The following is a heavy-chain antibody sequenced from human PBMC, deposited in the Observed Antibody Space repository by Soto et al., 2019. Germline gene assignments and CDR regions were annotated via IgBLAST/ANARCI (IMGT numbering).Heavy chain of an antibody. Sequence: QVQLVESGGGVVQPGRSLRLSCAASGFTFSSYGIHWVRQAPGKGLEWVAVISYDGSNKYYADSVKGRFTISRDISKNTVYLQMNRLASEDTAVYYCAKVMAPVVSLGDSFDIWGHGTMVTVSS. D-gene: IGHD2-2*01. J-gene: IGHJ3*02. CDR1: GFTFSSYG. V-gene: IGHV3-30*18. CDR3: AKVMAPVVSLGDSFDI. CDR2: ISYDGSNK.